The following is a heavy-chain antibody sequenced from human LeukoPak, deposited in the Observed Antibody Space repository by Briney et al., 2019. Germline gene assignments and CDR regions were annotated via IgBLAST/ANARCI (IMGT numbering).Heavy chain of an antibody. V-gene: IGHV3-23*01. CDR3: AFGTGSFDY. CDR1: GLTFSSYA. D-gene: IGHD3-16*01. Sequence: GGSLRLSCAASGLTFSSYAMSWVRQAPGKGLEWVSAISGSGGSTYYADSVKGRSTISRDNSKNTLYLQMNSLRAEDTAVYYCAFGTGSFDYWGQGTLVTVSS. J-gene: IGHJ4*02. CDR2: ISGSGGST.